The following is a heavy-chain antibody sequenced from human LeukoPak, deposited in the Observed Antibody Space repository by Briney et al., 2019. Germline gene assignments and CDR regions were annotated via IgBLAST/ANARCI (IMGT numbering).Heavy chain of an antibody. CDR1: GDNVSANTAA. V-gene: IGHV6-1*01. CDR2: TQYMAKWYY. CDR3: ARGYCSVGLCRYYMDV. J-gene: IGHJ6*03. Sequence: SQTLSLTCAISGDNVSANTAASNWVRQSPSRGLEWVGGTQYMAKWYYDYAVSVKSRITIHPDTSKNQISLKLNSVTPDDTAVYYCARGYCSVGLCRYYMDVWGKGTTVTVSS. D-gene: IGHD2-15*01.